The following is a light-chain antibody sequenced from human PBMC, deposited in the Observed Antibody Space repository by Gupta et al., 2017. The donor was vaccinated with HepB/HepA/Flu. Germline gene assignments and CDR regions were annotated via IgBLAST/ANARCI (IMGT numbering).Light chain of an antibody. V-gene: IGLV1-47*02. Sequence: QSVLTQPPSAPGTPGQRVTIPCSGSSSNIGSNYVYWYQQLPGTAPKLRIYINNQRPSGVPDRFSGSKSGTSASLAISGLRSEDEADDDCAAWDDSLSGVVFGGGTKLTVL. CDR1: SSNIGSNY. CDR3: AAWDDSLSGVV. CDR2: INN. J-gene: IGLJ3*02.